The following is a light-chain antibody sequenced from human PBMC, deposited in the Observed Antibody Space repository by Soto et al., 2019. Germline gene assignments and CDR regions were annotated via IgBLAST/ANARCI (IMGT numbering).Light chain of an antibody. V-gene: IGLV2-14*01. J-gene: IGLJ2*01. Sequence: GVSNRFSGSKSGNTASLTLSGLQAEDEADYYCTSWTTSTTRRFGGGTKLTVL. CDR3: TSWTTSTTRR.